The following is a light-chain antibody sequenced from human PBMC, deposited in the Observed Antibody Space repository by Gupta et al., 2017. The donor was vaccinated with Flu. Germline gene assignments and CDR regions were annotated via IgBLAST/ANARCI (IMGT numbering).Light chain of an antibody. V-gene: IGKV3-20*01. CDR2: VSS. CDR1: QSVSRY. J-gene: IGKJ1*01. Sequence: PVTLSLSPRERTTRSCMASQSVSRYMNWYQQRPGQAPGLLIYVSSSRATGIPDRFSGSGSGTDFTLTISRLEPEDFAVYYCQQDDSSPWTFGQGTKVEIK. CDR3: QQDDSSPWT.